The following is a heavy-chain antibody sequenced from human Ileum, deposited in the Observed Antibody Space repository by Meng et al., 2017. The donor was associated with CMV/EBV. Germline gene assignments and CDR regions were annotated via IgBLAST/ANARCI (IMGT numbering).Heavy chain of an antibody. CDR2: ISGSGDTS. CDR3: AKSASPGVGYFYYAMDV. CDR1: FTFNSYA. V-gene: IGHV3-23*01. J-gene: IGHJ6*02. Sequence: FTFNSYAMSWVRQTPEKGLAWVSSISGSGDTSYYADSVRGRFTISRDNSKNTLFLQMNSLRAEDTAVYYCAKSASPGVGYFYYAMDVWGQGTMVTVSS. D-gene: IGHD1-26*01.